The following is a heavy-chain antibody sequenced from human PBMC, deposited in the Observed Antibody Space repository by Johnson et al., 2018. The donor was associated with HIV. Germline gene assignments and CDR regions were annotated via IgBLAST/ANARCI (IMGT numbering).Heavy chain of an antibody. V-gene: IGHV3-23*04. CDR3: AKDLSHYEYVWGSYPNGFDI. D-gene: IGHD3-16*02. Sequence: MLLVESGGGLVHPGGSLRLACAASGFTFTNYAMTWVRQTPGKGLDWVSVISGGGRTYYADAVTGRFTISRANSKNTLYLQMNNLRAEDTAVYYCAKDLSHYEYVWGSYPNGFDIWGQGTMVSVSS. CDR1: GFTFTNYA. CDR2: ISGGGRT. J-gene: IGHJ3*02.